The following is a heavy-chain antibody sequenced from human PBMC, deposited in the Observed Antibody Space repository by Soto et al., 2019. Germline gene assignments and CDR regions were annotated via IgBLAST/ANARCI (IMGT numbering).Heavy chain of an antibody. CDR3: TAGKLYPSLDFDY. V-gene: IGHV3-49*04. D-gene: IGHD2-8*01. J-gene: IGHJ4*02. Sequence: GGSLRLSCTGSGFPFDDFAINWVRQAPGKGLEWVGFIRSKAYGGTTEYAASVKGRSTISRDDSKSIAYPQMNSLKTEDTAVYYCTAGKLYPSLDFDYWGQGTLVTVSS. CDR2: IRSKAYGGTT. CDR1: GFPFDDFA.